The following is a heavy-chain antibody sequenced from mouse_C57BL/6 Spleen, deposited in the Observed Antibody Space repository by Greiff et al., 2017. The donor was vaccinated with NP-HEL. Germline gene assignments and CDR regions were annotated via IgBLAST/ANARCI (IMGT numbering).Heavy chain of an antibody. CDR3: ARSDYYGSKAMDY. Sequence: VQLQQPGAELVKPGASVKMSCKASGYTFTSYWITWVKQRPGQGLEWIGDIYPGSGSTNYNEKFKSKATLTVDTSSSTAYMQLSSLTSEDSAVYYCARSDYYGSKAMDYWGQGTSVTVSS. CDR2: IYPGSGST. J-gene: IGHJ4*01. D-gene: IGHD1-1*01. V-gene: IGHV1-55*01. CDR1: GYTFTSYW.